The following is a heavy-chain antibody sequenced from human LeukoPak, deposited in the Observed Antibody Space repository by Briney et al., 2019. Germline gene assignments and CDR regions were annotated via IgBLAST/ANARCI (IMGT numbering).Heavy chain of an antibody. J-gene: IGHJ3*02. CDR2: IKKDASEK. Sequence: PGGSLRLSCATSGFTFSSYWMSWVRQAPGKGLEWVANIKKDASEKYYVESVKGRFTIPRDNAKNSLHLQMNSLTAEDTAVYYCARGTTTTVAGAFDMWGQGTLVTVSS. CDR1: GFTFSSYW. D-gene: IGHD6-19*01. CDR3: ARGTTTTVAGAFDM. V-gene: IGHV3-7*01.